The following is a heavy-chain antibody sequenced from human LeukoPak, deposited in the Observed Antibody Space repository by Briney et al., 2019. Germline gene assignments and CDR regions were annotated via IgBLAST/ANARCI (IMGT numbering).Heavy chain of an antibody. J-gene: IGHJ6*03. CDR1: GFTFSSYE. CDR2: ISSSGSTI. CDR3: ARHNVDTATTWGGYYYYYYMDV. Sequence: PGGSLRLSCAASGFTFSSYEMNWVRQAPGKGLEWVSYISSSGSTIYYADSVKGRFTISRDNAKNSLYLQMNSLRAEDTAVYYCARHNVDTATTWGGYYYYYYMDVWGKGTTVTISS. V-gene: IGHV3-48*03. D-gene: IGHD5-18*01.